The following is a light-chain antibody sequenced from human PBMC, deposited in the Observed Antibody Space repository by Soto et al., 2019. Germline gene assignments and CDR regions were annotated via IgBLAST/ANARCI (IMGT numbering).Light chain of an antibody. V-gene: IGLV1-44*01. Sequence: QAAVTQPPSASGTPGQRGTISCSGSSSNIGSNTVNWYQQLPGTAPKLLIYSNNQRPSGVPDRFSGSKSGTSASLAISGLQSEDEADYYCAAWDDSLNGPVFGGGTKLTVL. CDR3: AAWDDSLNGPV. CDR1: SSNIGSNT. J-gene: IGLJ3*02. CDR2: SNN.